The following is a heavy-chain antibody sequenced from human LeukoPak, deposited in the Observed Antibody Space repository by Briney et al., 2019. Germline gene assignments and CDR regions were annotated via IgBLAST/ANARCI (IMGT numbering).Heavy chain of an antibody. CDR1: GFTFSSYW. V-gene: IGHV3-23*01. CDR3: ARGGAGVYFFDY. Sequence: PGGSLRLSCAASGFTFSSYWMHWVRQAPGKGLVWVSTISGTGDNTYYADSVKGRFTISRDNSKNMLFLQMNSLRAEDTAVYYCARGGAGVYFFDYWGQGILVTVSS. D-gene: IGHD6-13*01. CDR2: ISGTGDNT. J-gene: IGHJ4*02.